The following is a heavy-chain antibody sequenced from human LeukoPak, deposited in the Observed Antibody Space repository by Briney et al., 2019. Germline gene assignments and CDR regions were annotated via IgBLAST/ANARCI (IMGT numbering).Heavy chain of an antibody. CDR2: IKQDGSEK. V-gene: IGHV3-7*01. D-gene: IGHD4-11*01. Sequence: PGGSLRLSCAASGFTFSSYWMSWVRQAPGKGLEWVANIKQDGSEKYYVDSVRGRFTISRDNAKSSLYLQMNSLRAEDTAVYYCARRPLNQYSNSQYYYMDVWGKGTTVTVSS. CDR1: GFTFSSYW. CDR3: ARRPLNQYSNSQYYYMDV. J-gene: IGHJ6*03.